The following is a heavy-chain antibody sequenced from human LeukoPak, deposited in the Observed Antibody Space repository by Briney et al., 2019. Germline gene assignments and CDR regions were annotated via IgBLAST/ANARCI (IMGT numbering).Heavy chain of an antibody. Sequence: SGTLSLTCGVSGGSISGTNGWSWVRQPAGKGLEWIGRIYTSGSTNYNPSLKSRVTMSVDTSKNQFSLKLSSVTAADTAVYYCARTPRESGENWFDPWGQGTLVTVSS. CDR3: ARTPRESGENWFDP. J-gene: IGHJ5*02. CDR1: GGSISGTNG. CDR2: IYTSGST. D-gene: IGHD3-10*01. V-gene: IGHV4-4*07.